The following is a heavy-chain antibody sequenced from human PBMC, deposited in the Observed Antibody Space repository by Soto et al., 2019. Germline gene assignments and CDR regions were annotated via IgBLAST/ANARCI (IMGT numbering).Heavy chain of an antibody. CDR3: ALGYGALYYYYMDV. Sequence: QVQLVQSGAEVKKPGASVKVSCKASGYTFTSYAMHWVRQAPGQRLEWMGWINAGNGNTKYSQKFQGRVTITRDTSASTAYMELSSLRSEDTAVYYCALGYGALYYYYMDVWGKGTTVTVSS. CDR2: INAGNGNT. CDR1: GYTFTSYA. V-gene: IGHV1-3*01. J-gene: IGHJ6*03. D-gene: IGHD4-17*01.